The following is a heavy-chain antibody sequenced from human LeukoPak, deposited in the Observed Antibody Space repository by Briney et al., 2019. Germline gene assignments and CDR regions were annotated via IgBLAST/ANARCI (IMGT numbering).Heavy chain of an antibody. CDR3: ARGHVIATHIDY. CDR1: GYTFTSYD. J-gene: IGHJ4*02. D-gene: IGHD2-21*01. V-gene: IGHV1-8*03. Sequence: ASVKVSCKASGYTFTSYDINWVRQATGQGLEWMGWMNPNSGNTGYAQKFQGRVTITRNTSISTAYMELSSLRSEDTAVYYCARGHVIATHIDYWGQGTLVTVSS. CDR2: MNPNSGNT.